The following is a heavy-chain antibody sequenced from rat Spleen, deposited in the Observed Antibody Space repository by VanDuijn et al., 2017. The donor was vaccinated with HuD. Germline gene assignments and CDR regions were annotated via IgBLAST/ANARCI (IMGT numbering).Heavy chain of an antibody. J-gene: IGHJ2*01. V-gene: IGHV5-29*01. D-gene: IGHD1-1*01. Sequence: EVQLVESGGGLVQPGRSLKLSCAASGFTFSNYGMAWIRQAPTKGLEWVASISYEGSSTYYGDSVKGRFTISRDNAKGTLYLQMDSLRSEDTATYYCARRGSGYFDYWGQGVMVTVSS. CDR1: GFTFSNYG. CDR2: ISYEGSST. CDR3: ARRGSGYFDY.